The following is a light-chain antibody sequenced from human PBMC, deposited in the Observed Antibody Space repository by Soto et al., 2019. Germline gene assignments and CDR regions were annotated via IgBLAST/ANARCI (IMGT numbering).Light chain of an antibody. J-gene: IGKJ3*01. CDR1: QGIRND. Sequence: AIQVTQSPSSLSASVGDRVTITCRASQGIRNDLGWYQQKPGKAPKLLIYAASTLQSGVPSRFSGSGSGTDFTLTISRLEPEDFAAYYCQQYGSSSLTFGPGTKVDIK. CDR2: AAS. V-gene: IGKV1-6*01. CDR3: QQYGSSSLT.